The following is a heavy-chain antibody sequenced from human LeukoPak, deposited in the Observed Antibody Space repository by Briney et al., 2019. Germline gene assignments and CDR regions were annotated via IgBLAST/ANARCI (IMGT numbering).Heavy chain of an antibody. V-gene: IGHV1-2*02. J-gene: IGHJ4*02. Sequence: ASVKVSCKASGYTLTDYYMHWVRQAPGQGFEWMGWVNPNDGDTNYAQKFQGRVTMTRDTSISTAHMEVSRLRSDDTAVYYCARANFLYCSSSTCLFDYWGQGTLVTVSS. D-gene: IGHD2-2*01. CDR2: VNPNDGDT. CDR3: ARANFLYCSSSTCLFDY. CDR1: GYTLTDYY.